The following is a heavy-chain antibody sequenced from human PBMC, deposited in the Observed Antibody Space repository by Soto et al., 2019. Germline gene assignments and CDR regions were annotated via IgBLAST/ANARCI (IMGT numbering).Heavy chain of an antibody. CDR2: ISGSGGST. J-gene: IGHJ6*02. V-gene: IGHV3-23*01. D-gene: IGHD2-2*01. CDR3: AKGYCSRTSCYSPSQAEYYGMDV. Sequence: PGGSLRLSWASSGFTFSSYAMSWVRQAPGKGLEWVSAISGSGGSTYYADSVKGRFTISRDNSKNPLYLHKNSLRAEDTAVYYCAKGYCSRTSCYSPSQAEYYGMDVWGQGSTVTVSS. CDR1: GFTFSSYA.